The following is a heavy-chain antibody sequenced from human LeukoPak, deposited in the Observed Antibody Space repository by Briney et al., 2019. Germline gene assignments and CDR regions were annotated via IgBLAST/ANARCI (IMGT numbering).Heavy chain of an antibody. D-gene: IGHD6-13*01. CDR3: ARGGSSWPFDY. CDR2: IKQDGSEK. V-gene: IGHV3-7*01. J-gene: IGHJ4*02. CDR1: GFTFSSYW. Sequence: GGSLRLSCAASGFTFSSYWMSWVRHAPGKGLEWVANIKQDGSEKYYVDSVKSRFIISRDNAKNSLYLQMNSLRAEDTAVYYCARGGSSWPFDYWGQGTLVTVSS.